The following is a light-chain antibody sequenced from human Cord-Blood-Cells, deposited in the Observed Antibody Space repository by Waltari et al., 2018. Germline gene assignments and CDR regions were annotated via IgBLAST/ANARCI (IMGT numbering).Light chain of an antibody. CDR2: WTS. V-gene: IGKV4-1*01. Sequence: DIVMTQSPDSLAVSLGERATINRNSSQSVLYRSNNKNYLAWYQQKPGQPPKLLIYWTSTRESGVPDRFSGSGSGTDFTLTISSLQAEDVAVYYCQQYYSTPRTFGQGTKVEIK. CDR3: QQYYSTPRT. CDR1: QSVLYRSNNKNY. J-gene: IGKJ1*01.